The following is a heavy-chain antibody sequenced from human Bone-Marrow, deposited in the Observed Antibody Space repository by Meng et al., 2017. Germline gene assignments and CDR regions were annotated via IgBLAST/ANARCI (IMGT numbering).Heavy chain of an antibody. CDR1: GFSFTSYH. D-gene: IGHD4-17*01. Sequence: GESLKISCVASGFSFTSYHMTWVRQAPGKGLEWVANIHSDGGDKAYAGSVKGRFTISRDNSQNSLYLQMNSLRAEDTAVYYCARDSTPVTTGMDVWGQGTTVTVSS. CDR3: ARDSTPVTTGMDV. J-gene: IGHJ6*02. V-gene: IGHV3-7*03. CDR2: IHSDGGDK.